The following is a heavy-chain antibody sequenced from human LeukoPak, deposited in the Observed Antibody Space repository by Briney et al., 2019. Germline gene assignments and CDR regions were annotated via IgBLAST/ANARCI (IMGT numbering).Heavy chain of an antibody. CDR1: GGSISSYY. J-gene: IGHJ3*02. V-gene: IGHV4-4*07. D-gene: IGHD6-13*01. Sequence: SETLSLTCTVSGGSISSYYWSWIRQPAGKGLEWIGRIYTSGSTIYNPSLKSRVTISVDTSKNQFSLKLSSVTAADTAVYYCARKADSTDAFDIWGQGTMVTVSS. CDR3: ARKADSTDAFDI. CDR2: IYTSGST.